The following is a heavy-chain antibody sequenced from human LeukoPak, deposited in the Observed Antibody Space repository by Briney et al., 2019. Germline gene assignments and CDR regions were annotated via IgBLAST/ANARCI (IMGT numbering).Heavy chain of an antibody. Sequence: SETLSLTSTVSGGSISSSSYYWGWIRQPPGKGLEWIGCIYYSGSTYYNPSLKSRVTISVDTSKNQFSLKLSSVTAADTAVYYCARVGYTYGDPGYYYYYMDVWGKGTTVTISS. J-gene: IGHJ6*03. V-gene: IGHV4-39*07. CDR1: GGSISSSSYY. CDR2: IYYSGST. D-gene: IGHD5-18*01. CDR3: ARVGYTYGDPGYYYYYMDV.